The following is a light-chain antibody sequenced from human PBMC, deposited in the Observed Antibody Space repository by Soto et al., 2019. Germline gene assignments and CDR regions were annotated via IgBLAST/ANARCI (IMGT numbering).Light chain of an antibody. CDR1: QDVSTY. CDR2: AAS. CDR3: QQTSSFPLT. Sequence: DIQMTQSPSSVSTSVGDRVTITCRASQDVSTYLAWYQQKPGKVPNLLIYAASILQSGVPSRFSGSGSGTDFTLTISSLQPEDIATYYCQQTSSFPLTFGGGTKVEIK. V-gene: IGKV1-12*01. J-gene: IGKJ4*01.